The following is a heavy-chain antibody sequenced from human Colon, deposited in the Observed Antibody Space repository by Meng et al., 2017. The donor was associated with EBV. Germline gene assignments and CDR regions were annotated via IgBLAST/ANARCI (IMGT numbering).Heavy chain of an antibody. CDR1: GDSIRRRGDS. CDR3: ARDGPLL. CDR2: IYYTGST. V-gene: IGHV4-39*07. Sequence: QEAGQGRVRPSETLSPPFRVSGDSIRRRGDSWGWVRQPSGKVLEWIGNIYYTGSTYYNPSLKSRVTISVDTSKNQFSLKVTSMTAADTAVYYCARDGPLLWGPGTLVTVSS. J-gene: IGHJ4*02.